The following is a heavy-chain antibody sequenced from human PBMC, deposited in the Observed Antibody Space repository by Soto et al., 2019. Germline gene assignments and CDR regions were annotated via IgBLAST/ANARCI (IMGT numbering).Heavy chain of an antibody. D-gene: IGHD3-22*01. CDR1: GFTFDDYA. Sequence: EVQLVESGGGLVQPGRSLRLSCAASGFTFDDYAMHWVRQAPGKGLEWVSGISWNSGSIGYADSVKGRFTISRDNAKNSLYLQMNSLRAEDTALYYCAKGARMIVVLGTEVITGGLFDYWGQGTLVTVSS. V-gene: IGHV3-9*01. CDR2: ISWNSGSI. CDR3: AKGARMIVVLGTEVITGGLFDY. J-gene: IGHJ4*02.